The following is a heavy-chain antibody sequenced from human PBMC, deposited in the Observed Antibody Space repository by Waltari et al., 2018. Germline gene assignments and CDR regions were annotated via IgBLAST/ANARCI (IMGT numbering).Heavy chain of an antibody. V-gene: IGHV3-7*01. J-gene: IGHJ3*01. Sequence: DVQLVDSGGGLVQPGVSLRLSCVASGITFSDSWMSWVRQAPGEGLEWVADIEKDGSKKYYADSVRGRFTISRDNGKNSLYLQMNDLRAEDTAVYYCTRDWYSYMSFDVWGQGTVVTVSP. D-gene: IGHD2-21*01. CDR3: TRDWYSYMSFDV. CDR2: IEKDGSKK. CDR1: GITFSDSW.